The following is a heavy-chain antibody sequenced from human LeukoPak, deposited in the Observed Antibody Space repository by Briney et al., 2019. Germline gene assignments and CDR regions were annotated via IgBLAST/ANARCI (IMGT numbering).Heavy chain of an antibody. CDR2: INPNSGGT. CDR1: GYTFTGCY. D-gene: IGHD3-10*01. CDR3: ARDVAGRFSPGLDY. Sequence: ASVKVSCKASGYTFTGCYMHWVRQAPGQGLEWMGWINPNSGGTNYAQKFQGRVTMTRDTSISTAYMELSRLRSDDTAVYYCARDVAGRFSPGLDYWGQGTLVTVSS. V-gene: IGHV1-2*02. J-gene: IGHJ4*02.